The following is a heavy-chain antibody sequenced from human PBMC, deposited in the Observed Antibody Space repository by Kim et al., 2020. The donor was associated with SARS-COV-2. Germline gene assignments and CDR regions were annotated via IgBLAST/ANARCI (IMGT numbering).Heavy chain of an antibody. CDR1: GESFTTYY. D-gene: IGHD2-15*01. CDR2: INPSGSA. V-gene: IGHV4-34*01. J-gene: IGHJ4*02. Sequence: SETLSLTCGFYGESFTTYYWTWIRQAPGTGLEWIGEINPSGSANYNPSLESRVSISVDASKKQVSLNLKSVTAADTGVYFCARCVVVVAGNPFDTWGQGTLVTVSS. CDR3: ARCVVVVAGNPFDT.